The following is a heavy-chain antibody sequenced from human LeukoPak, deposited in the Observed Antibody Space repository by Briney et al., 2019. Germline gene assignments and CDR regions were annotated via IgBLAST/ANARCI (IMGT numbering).Heavy chain of an antibody. D-gene: IGHD1-26*01. J-gene: IGHJ5*02. V-gene: IGHV3-9*01. Sequence: GGSLRLSCAASGFTFDNYAMHWVRQAPGKGLEWVSGISWNSGSIGYADSVKGRFTISRDNAKNSLYLQMNSLRAEDTALYYCAKDRSGSYSNWFDPWGQGTLVTVSS. CDR3: AKDRSGSYSNWFDP. CDR1: GFTFDNYA. CDR2: ISWNSGSI.